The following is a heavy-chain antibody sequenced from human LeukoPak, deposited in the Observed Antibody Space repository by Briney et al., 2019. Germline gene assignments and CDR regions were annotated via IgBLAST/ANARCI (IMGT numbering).Heavy chain of an antibody. D-gene: IGHD2-2*01. J-gene: IGHJ5*02. CDR2: INHSGTT. Sequence: PSETLSLTCAVYGGSFSGYYWSWIRQPPGKGLEWIGEINHSGTTNYNPSPKSRVTISVDTSKNQFSLKLSSVTAADTAVYYCARGLGSRFWVVVPAAISKIAWFDPWGQGTLVTVSS. CDR1: GGSFSGYY. V-gene: IGHV4-34*01. CDR3: ARGLGSRFWVVVPAAISKIAWFDP.